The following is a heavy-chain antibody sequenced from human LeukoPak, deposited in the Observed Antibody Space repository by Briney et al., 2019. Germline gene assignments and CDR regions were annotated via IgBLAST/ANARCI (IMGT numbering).Heavy chain of an antibody. J-gene: IGHJ4*02. CDR1: GGSISSYY. CDR2: IYYSGST. CDR3: ARRDFWSGYYKKSKPSNYFDY. V-gene: IGHV4-59*08. D-gene: IGHD3-3*01. Sequence: PSETLSLTCTVSGGSISSYYWSWIRQPPGKGLEWIGYIYYSGSTNYNPSLKSRVTISVDTSKNQFSLKLSSVTAADTAVYYCARRDFWSGYYKKSKPSNYFDYWGQGTLVTVSS.